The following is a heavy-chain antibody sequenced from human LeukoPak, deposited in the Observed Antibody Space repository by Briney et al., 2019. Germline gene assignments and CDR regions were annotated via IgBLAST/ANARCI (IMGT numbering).Heavy chain of an antibody. Sequence: SVKVSCKASGYTFTGYYMHWVRQAPAQGLEWMGWINPNSGGTNYAQKFQGRVTMTRDTSISTAYMELSRLRSDDTAVYYCARDPPNYYDSSGSFYYGMDVWGQGTTVTVSS. J-gene: IGHJ6*02. D-gene: IGHD3-22*01. V-gene: IGHV1-2*02. CDR3: ARDPPNYYDSSGSFYYGMDV. CDR2: INPNSGGT. CDR1: GYTFTGYY.